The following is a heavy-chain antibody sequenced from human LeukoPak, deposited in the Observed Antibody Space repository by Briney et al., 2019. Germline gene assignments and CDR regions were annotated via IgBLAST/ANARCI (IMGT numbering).Heavy chain of an antibody. Sequence: PSETLSLTCAVYGGSFSGYYWSWIRQPPGKGLEWIGEINHSGSTNYNPSLKSRVTISVDTSKNQFSLKLSSVTAADTAVYYCARTSGYSSGWYLYYYMGVWGKGTTVTVSS. CDR1: GGSFSGYY. J-gene: IGHJ6*03. CDR2: INHSGST. CDR3: ARTSGYSSGWYLYYYMGV. D-gene: IGHD6-19*01. V-gene: IGHV4-34*01.